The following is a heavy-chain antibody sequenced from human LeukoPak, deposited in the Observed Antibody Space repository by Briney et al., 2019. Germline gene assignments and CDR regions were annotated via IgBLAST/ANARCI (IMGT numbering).Heavy chain of an antibody. CDR3: AKDLYYYDIYYYYGMDV. J-gene: IGHJ6*02. Sequence: PGGSLRLSCAASGFTFSSYGMHWVRQAPGKGLEWVAVISYDGSNKYYADSVKGRFTISRDNSKNTLYLQMNSLRAEDMAVYYCAKDLYYYDIYYYYGMDVWGQGTTVTVSS. CDR2: ISYDGSNK. CDR1: GFTFSSYG. V-gene: IGHV3-30*18. D-gene: IGHD3-22*01.